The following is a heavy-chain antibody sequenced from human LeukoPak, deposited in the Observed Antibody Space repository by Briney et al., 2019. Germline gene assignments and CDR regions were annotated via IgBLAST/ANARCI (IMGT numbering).Heavy chain of an antibody. Sequence: GGSLRLSCAASGFTFSSYWMSWVRQAPGKGLEWVANIKQDGSEKYYVDSVKGRFTISRDNAKNSLYLQMNSPRAEDTAVYYCARGFEDYDFWSGYYTLLGFDYWGQGTLVTVSS. V-gene: IGHV3-7*01. J-gene: IGHJ4*02. CDR1: GFTFSSYW. D-gene: IGHD3-3*01. CDR2: IKQDGSEK. CDR3: ARGFEDYDFWSGYYTLLGFDY.